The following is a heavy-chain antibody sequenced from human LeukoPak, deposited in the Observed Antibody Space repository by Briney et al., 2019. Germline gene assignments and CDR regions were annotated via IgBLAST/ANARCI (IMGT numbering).Heavy chain of an antibody. CDR2: INPSGGST. D-gene: IGHD3-3*01. J-gene: IGHJ4*02. Sequence: GASVKVSCKASGYTFTSYYMHWVRQAPGQGLEWMGIINPSGGSTSYAQKFQGRVTMTGDTSTSTVYMELSSLRSEDTAVYYCARRAYDFWSGLSYYFDYWGQGTLVTVFS. CDR1: GYTFTSYY. V-gene: IGHV1-46*03. CDR3: ARRAYDFWSGLSYYFDY.